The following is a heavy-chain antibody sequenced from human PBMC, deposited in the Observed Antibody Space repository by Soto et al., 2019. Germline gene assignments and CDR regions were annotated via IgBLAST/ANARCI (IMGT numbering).Heavy chain of an antibody. CDR2: ISYSGST. V-gene: IGHV4-30-4*01. J-gene: IGHJ4*02. CDR1: GGSISSGNYY. CDR3: ATMGTPATGLYFFDY. D-gene: IGHD2-15*01. Sequence: SCTVSGGSISSGNYYWSWIRQPPGKGLEWIGFISYSGSTYYSTSLKSRVTISVDTSKSQFSLNLSFVTAADTSVYYCATMGTPATGLYFFDYWGQGSLVTVSS.